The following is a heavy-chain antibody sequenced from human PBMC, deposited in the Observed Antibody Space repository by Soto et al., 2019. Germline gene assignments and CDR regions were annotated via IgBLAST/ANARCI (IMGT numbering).Heavy chain of an antibody. CDR3: AGGIVVVPAADLFDY. CDR1: GYTFTSYA. V-gene: IGHV1-3*01. J-gene: IGHJ4*02. Sequence: QVQLVQSGAEVKKPGASVKVSCKASGYTFTSYAMHWVRQAPGQRLEWMGWINAGNGNTKYSQKFQGRVTITRDTSASTAYMELSSLRSEDTAVYYCAGGIVVVPAADLFDYWGQGTLVTVSS. D-gene: IGHD2-2*01. CDR2: INAGNGNT.